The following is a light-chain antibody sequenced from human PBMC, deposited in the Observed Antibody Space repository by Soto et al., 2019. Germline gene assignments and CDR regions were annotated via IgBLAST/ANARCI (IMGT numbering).Light chain of an antibody. CDR2: DVN. Sequence: QSVLTQPASVSGSPGQSIAISCTGTSSDVGAYNYVSWYQQHPGKAPKLMIYDVNNRPSGVSDRFSGSKSGNTASLTISGLQAEDEADYYCSSYTTSSTRGGVFGGGTKLTVL. V-gene: IGLV2-14*01. CDR1: SSDVGAYNY. CDR3: SSYTTSSTRGGV. J-gene: IGLJ2*01.